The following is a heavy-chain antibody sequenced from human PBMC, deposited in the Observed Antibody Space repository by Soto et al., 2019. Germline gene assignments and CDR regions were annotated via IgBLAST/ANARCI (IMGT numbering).Heavy chain of an antibody. D-gene: IGHD2-8*01. Sequence: TGGSLRLSCAASGFTFSRFAIHWVRQAPGEGLEWVAVISRDGSNKYYGDSVKGRFTVSRDNSNNTVYLSMSSLRPDDTAVFYCARSRNGAVPDSINFWGQGTLVTVSS. CDR2: ISRDGSNK. J-gene: IGHJ4*02. CDR3: ARSRNGAVPDSINF. V-gene: IGHV3-30-3*01. CDR1: GFTFSRFA.